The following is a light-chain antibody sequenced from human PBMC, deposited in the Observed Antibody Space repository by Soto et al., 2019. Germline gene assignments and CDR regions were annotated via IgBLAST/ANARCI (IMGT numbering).Light chain of an antibody. CDR1: QSVGTH. J-gene: IGKJ4*01. CDR3: QQYNKWPVT. Sequence: EIVMTQSPATLSVSPGERATLSCRASQSVGTHLAWYQQTPGQAPRLLISATSTTATGIPARFSGSGSGTEFTLTISSLQSEDFAFYYYQQYNKWPVTFGGGTKVEV. V-gene: IGKV3-15*01. CDR2: ATS.